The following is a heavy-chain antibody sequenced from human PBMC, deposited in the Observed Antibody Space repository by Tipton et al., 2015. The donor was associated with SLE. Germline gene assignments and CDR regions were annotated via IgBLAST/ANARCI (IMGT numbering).Heavy chain of an antibody. CDR1: GGSISSGGYY. J-gene: IGHJ2*01. D-gene: IGHD1-26*01. V-gene: IGHV4-30-2*03. CDR3: ARPGMGGWYFDL. CDR2: IYYSGST. Sequence: TLSLTCAVSGGSISSGGYYWSWIRQPPGKGLEWIGSIYYSGSTYYNPSLKSRVTISVDTSKNQFSLKLSSVTAADTAVYYCARPGMGGWYFDLWGRGTLVTVSS.